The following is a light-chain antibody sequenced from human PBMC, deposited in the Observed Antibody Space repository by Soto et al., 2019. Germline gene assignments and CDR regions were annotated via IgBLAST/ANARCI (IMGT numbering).Light chain of an antibody. CDR1: SSNIGSHY. CDR2: GNS. CDR3: QSYDSSLSGSV. Sequence: QSVLTQPPSASGTPGQRVTISCSGSSSNIGSHYVYWYQQLPGTAPKLLIYGNSNRPSGVPDRFSGSKSGTSASLAITGLQAEDEADYYCQSYDSSLSGSVFGGGTKVTVL. J-gene: IGLJ3*02. V-gene: IGLV1-40*01.